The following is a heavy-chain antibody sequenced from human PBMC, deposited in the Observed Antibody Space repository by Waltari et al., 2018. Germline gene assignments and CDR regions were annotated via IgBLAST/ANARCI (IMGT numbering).Heavy chain of an antibody. CDR2: FEPEEGET. V-gene: IGHV1-24*01. J-gene: IGHJ5*02. Sequence: QVQLVQSGAEVKKPGASVKVSCKVSGYTLTELSMHWVRQAPGKGLEWMGGFEPEEGETNYAKKVQGRVTMTEDKSTDTAYMELSSLRSEDTAVYYCTRLSNNNWFDPWGQGTLVTVSS. D-gene: IGHD3-16*02. CDR1: GYTLTELS. CDR3: TRLSNNNWFDP.